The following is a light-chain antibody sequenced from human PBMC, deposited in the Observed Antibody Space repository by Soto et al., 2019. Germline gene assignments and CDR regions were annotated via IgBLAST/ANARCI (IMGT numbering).Light chain of an antibody. CDR2: DAS. Sequence: IQMTQSPSTLSASVGDRVTITCRASQSISRWLAWYQQTPGKAPKLLIYDASSLQSGVPPRFSGSGYGTEFTLTIRSLQPDDIATYYCQHYSSYSAWTFGDGTKVDI. CDR1: QSISRW. V-gene: IGKV1-5*01. CDR3: QHYSSYSAWT. J-gene: IGKJ1*01.